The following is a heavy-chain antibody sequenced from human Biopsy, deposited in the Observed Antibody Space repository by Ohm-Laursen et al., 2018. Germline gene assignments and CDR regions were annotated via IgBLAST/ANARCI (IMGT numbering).Heavy chain of an antibody. J-gene: IGHJ1*01. CDR1: GDSISSYY. CDR2: ISHTGYT. Sequence: SETLSLTCIVSGDSISSYYWSWIRQPPGKGLEWIGHISHTGYTSYKSSLKSRVTISLDTSRKHFSLRLTPLAAADTAVYYCARGSNEYGGLYFPHWGQGTLVTVSS. V-gene: IGHV4-59*13. CDR3: ARGSNEYGGLYFPH. D-gene: IGHD4-23*01.